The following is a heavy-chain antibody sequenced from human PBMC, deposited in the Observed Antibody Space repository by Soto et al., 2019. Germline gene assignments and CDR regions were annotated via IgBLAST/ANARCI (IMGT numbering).Heavy chain of an antibody. CDR2: INHSGST. CDR1: GGSFSGYY. CDR3: VRGPLMSSSSFSPRYRYFDY. J-gene: IGHJ4*02. Sequence: QVQLQQWGAGLLKPSETLSLTCAVYGGSFSGYYWSWIRQPPGNGLEWIRVINHSGSTNYNPSLKSRVTISVETSKNQFSLKLSSVTAADTAVYYCVRGPLMSSSSFSPRYRYFDYWGQGTLVTVSS. D-gene: IGHD6-6*01. V-gene: IGHV4-34*01.